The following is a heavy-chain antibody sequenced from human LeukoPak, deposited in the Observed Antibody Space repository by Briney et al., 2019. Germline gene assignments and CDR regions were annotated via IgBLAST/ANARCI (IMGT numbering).Heavy chain of an antibody. D-gene: IGHD1-1*01. CDR2: ISAYNGNT. V-gene: IGHV1-18*01. CDR1: GYTFTSYG. CDR3: AGNWNRHYYYYYMDV. J-gene: IGHJ6*03. Sequence: ASVKVSCKASGYTFTSYGISWVRQAPGQGLEWMGWISAYNGNTNYAQKLQGRVTMTTDTSTSTAYMELRSLRSEDTAVYYCAGNWNRHYYYYYMDVWGKGTTVTVSS.